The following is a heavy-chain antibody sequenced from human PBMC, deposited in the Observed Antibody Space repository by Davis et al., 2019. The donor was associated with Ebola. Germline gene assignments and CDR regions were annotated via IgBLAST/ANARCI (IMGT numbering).Heavy chain of an antibody. CDR2: IYYSGST. J-gene: IGHJ5*02. D-gene: IGHD6-19*01. Sequence: MPSETLSLTCTVSGGSISSYYWSWIRQPPGKGLGWIGYIYYSGSTNYNPSLKSRVTISVDRSKNQFSLKLSSVTAADTAVYYCARDRDSSGWYWFDPWGQGTLVTVSS. CDR1: GGSISSYY. CDR3: ARDRDSSGWYWFDP. V-gene: IGHV4-59*12.